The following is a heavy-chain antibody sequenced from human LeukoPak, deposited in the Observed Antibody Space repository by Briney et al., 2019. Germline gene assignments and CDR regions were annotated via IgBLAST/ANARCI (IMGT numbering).Heavy chain of an antibody. J-gene: IGHJ6*02. V-gene: IGHV1-2*06. Sequence: GASVTVSCKASGYTFTGYYMHWVRQAPGQGLEWMGRINPNSGGTNYAQKFQGRVTMTRDTSISTAYMELSRLRSDDTAVYYCAREAPRIVVVVAATQYYGMDVWGQGTTVTVSS. CDR1: GYTFTGYY. CDR3: AREAPRIVVVVAATQYYGMDV. CDR2: INPNSGGT. D-gene: IGHD2-15*01.